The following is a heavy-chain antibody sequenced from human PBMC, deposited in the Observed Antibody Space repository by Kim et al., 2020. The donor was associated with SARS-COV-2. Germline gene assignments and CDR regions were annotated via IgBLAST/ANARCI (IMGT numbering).Heavy chain of an antibody. Sequence: GGSLRLSCAASGFTFRTYSMNWVRQAPGKGLEWVSSISSSSSYIYYTDSVKGRFTISRDNPKNSLYLQMNSLRAEDTAVYYCARVESGSGTYYGMDVWGQGTTVTVSS. V-gene: IGHV3-21*01. CDR1: GFTFRTYS. CDR3: ARVESGSGTYYGMDV. D-gene: IGHD3-10*01. J-gene: IGHJ6*02. CDR2: ISSSSSYI.